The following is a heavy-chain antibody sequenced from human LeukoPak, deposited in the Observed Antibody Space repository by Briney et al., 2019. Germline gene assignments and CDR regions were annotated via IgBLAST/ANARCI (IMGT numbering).Heavy chain of an antibody. CDR3: AKDRPNYHESNGHYYRRDGDY. V-gene: IGHV3-23*01. J-gene: IGHJ4*02. D-gene: IGHD3-22*01. CDR1: GFTFSGYA. Sequence: PGGSLRHSCAASGFTFSGYAMSWVRQAPGKGLEWVSSISNSGDSTFYADSVKDRFTISRDNSKNTLYLQMSRLRAEDTAVYYCAKDRPNYHESNGHYYRRDGDYWGQETLVTVSS. CDR2: ISNSGDST.